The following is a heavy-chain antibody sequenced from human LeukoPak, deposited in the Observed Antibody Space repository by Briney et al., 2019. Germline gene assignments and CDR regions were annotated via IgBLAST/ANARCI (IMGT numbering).Heavy chain of an antibody. V-gene: IGHV3-30*18. CDR3: AELGITMIGGV. CDR2: ISYNGHYE. D-gene: IGHD3-10*02. Sequence: PGKSLRLSCVASGFTFSNFGVHWVRQAPGKGLEWVAVISYNGHYEYYGESVKGRFTISRDNAKNSLYLQMNSLRAEDTAVYYCAELGITMIGGVWGKGTTVTISS. J-gene: IGHJ6*04. CDR1: GFTFSNFG.